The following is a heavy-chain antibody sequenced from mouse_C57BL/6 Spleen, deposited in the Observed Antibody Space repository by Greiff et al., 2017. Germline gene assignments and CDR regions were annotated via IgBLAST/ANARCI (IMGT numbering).Heavy chain of an antibody. CDR1: GFTFSDSY. CDR2: INYDGIST. J-gene: IGHJ3*01. Sequence: EVQLVESEGGLVQPGSSMKLSCTASGFTFSDSYMAWVRQVPEKGLEWVANINYDGISTSSLDSLKSRFIISRDNAKNILYLLMSSLKSEDTATYYCARDDYSKGFAYWGQGTLVTVSA. V-gene: IGHV5-16*01. CDR3: ARDDYSKGFAY. D-gene: IGHD2-5*01.